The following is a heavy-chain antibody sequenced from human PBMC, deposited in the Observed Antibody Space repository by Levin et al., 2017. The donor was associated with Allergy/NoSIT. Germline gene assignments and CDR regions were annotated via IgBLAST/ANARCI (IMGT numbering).Heavy chain of an antibody. V-gene: IGHV3-23*01. J-gene: IGHJ4*02. D-gene: IGHD2-21*01. Sequence: PGGSLRLSCAASGFSFGRYAMSWVRQAPGKGLEWVSAISGSGSTYYADSVKGRITISRDNSKNTLFLHMNTLRAEDTAVYYCAKTPIVVVASAPYYFDYWGQGTLVTVSS. CDR3: AKTPIVVVASAPYYFDY. CDR2: ISGSGST. CDR1: GFSFGRYA.